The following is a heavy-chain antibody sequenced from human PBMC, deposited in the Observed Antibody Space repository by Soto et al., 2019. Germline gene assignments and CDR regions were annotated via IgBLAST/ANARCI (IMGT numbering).Heavy chain of an antibody. CDR2: ISYDGSNK. D-gene: IGHD6-13*01. J-gene: IGHJ6*02. CDR3: ARDYKQQLRRYYYYGMDV. CDR1: GFTFSSYA. Sequence: SCAASGFTFSSYAMHWVRQAPGKGLEWVAVISYDGSNKYYADSVKGRFTISRDNSKNTLYLQMNSLRAEDTAVYYCARDYKQQLRRYYYYGMDVWGQGTTVTVSS. V-gene: IGHV3-30-3*01.